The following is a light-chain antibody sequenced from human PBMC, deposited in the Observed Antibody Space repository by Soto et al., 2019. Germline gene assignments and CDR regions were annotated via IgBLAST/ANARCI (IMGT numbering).Light chain of an antibody. CDR2: KVS. V-gene: IGKV2-30*01. J-gene: IGKJ2*01. CDR3: MQGTHWPPRS. CDR1: QTLVYSDGNAY. Sequence: DVVMTQSPLSLSVTLGQPASISCQSSQTLVYSDGNAYLNWFHQRPGQSPRRLIYKVSRRASGVIDKLSSSRSGADSPRTISRVAGEDIGVYICMQGTHWPPRSFGQGTKVEIK.